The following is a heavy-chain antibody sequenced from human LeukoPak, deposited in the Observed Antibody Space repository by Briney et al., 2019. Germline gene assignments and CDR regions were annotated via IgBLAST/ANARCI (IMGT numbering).Heavy chain of an antibody. CDR1: GFTFDDYA. V-gene: IGHV3-9*01. CDR3: LPPGQSNDY. D-gene: IGHD6-19*01. CDR2: ITWHSGRI. Sequence: GGSLRLSCAASGFTFDDYAMHWVRQAPGKGLEGVSGITWHSGRIGYADSVKGRFNISRDNGKNSLHLQMNSLRPEDTALYYCLPPGQSNDYWAQGTLLPLSS. J-gene: IGHJ4*02.